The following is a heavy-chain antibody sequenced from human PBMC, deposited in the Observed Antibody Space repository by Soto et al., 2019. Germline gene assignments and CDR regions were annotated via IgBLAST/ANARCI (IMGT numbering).Heavy chain of an antibody. CDR1: GYSFTSYW. CDR2: IYPGDSDT. CDR3: ARHISEWQQLGGRFDP. Sequence: GESLKISCKGPGYSFTSYWIGWVRQMPGKGLEWMGIIYPGDSDTRYSPPFQGQVTISADKSFSTAYLQWSSLKASDTAMYYCARHISEWQQLGGRFDPWGQGTLVTVSS. V-gene: IGHV5-51*01. J-gene: IGHJ5*02. D-gene: IGHD6-13*01.